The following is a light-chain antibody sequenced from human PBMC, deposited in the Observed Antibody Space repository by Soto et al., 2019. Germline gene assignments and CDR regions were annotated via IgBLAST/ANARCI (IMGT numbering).Light chain of an antibody. J-gene: IGKJ3*01. CDR1: QSVGRN. CDR3: QEYSKWPLFT. CDR2: AAS. V-gene: IGKV3-15*01. Sequence: EIVVTQSPGILSVSPGDRATLSCRASQSVGRNLAWYQQKPGQAPTLLVYAASTRATGLPARFSGSGSGTDFTLTISSLQSEYFAVYYCQEYSKWPLFTFGPGTRVDIK.